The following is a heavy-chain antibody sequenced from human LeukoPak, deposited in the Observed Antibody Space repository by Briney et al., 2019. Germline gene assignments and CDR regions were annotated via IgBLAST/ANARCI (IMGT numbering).Heavy chain of an antibody. Sequence: EASVKVSCKASGYTFTSYDINWVRQATGQGLEWMGWMNPNSGNTGYAQKFQGRVTITRSTSISTAYMELSSLRSEDTAVYYCARGQWYSSSESWFDPWGQGTLVTVSS. CDR2: MNPNSGNT. CDR3: ARGQWYSSSESWFDP. J-gene: IGHJ5*02. V-gene: IGHV1-8*03. CDR1: GYTFTSYD. D-gene: IGHD6-13*01.